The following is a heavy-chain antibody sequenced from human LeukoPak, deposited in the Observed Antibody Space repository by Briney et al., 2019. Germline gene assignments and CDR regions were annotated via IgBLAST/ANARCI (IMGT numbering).Heavy chain of an antibody. CDR3: AKVSEWVLRYFAY. CDR2: ISGSGGST. Sequence: GGSLRLSCAASGFTFSSYAMSWVRQAPGQGLEWVSAISGSGGSTYYADAVKGRFTISRDNSKNTLYLQMNSLRAEDTAVYYCAKVSEWVLRYFAYWGQGTLVTVSS. CDR1: GFTFSSYA. D-gene: IGHD3-9*01. V-gene: IGHV3-23*01. J-gene: IGHJ4*02.